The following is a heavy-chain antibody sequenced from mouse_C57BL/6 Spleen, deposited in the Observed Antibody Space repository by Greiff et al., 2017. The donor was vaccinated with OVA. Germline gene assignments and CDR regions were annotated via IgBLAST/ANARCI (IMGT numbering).Heavy chain of an antibody. J-gene: IGHJ4*01. CDR1: GYTFTSYW. V-gene: IGHV1-61*01. D-gene: IGHD4-1*01. Sequence: QVHVKQPGAELVRPGSSVKLSCKASGYTFTSYWMDWVKQRPGQGLEWIGNIYPSDSETHYNQKFKDKATLTVDKSSSTAYMQLSSLTSEDSAVYYCARSDWEAMDYWGQGTSVTVSS. CDR2: IYPSDSET. CDR3: ARSDWEAMDY.